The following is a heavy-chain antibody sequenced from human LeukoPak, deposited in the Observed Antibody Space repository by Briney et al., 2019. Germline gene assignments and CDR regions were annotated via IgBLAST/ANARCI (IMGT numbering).Heavy chain of an antibody. CDR2: IIHIFGTA. CDR1: GYTFTSYG. V-gene: IGHV1-69*06. D-gene: IGHD3-3*01. CDR3: AIGWEGRDNDFWSGYYPF. Sequence: GASVKASCKASGYTFTSYGISWVRQAPGQGLEWMGGIIHIFGTANYAQKFQGRVTITADKSTSTDYIELSSLRSEDSAECYCAIGWEGRDNDFWSGYYPFWGQGTLVTVSS. J-gene: IGHJ4*02.